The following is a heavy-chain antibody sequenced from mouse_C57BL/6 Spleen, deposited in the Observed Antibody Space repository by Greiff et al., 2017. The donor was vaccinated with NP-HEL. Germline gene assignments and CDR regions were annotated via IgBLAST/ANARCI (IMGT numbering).Heavy chain of an antibody. CDR2: ISDGGSYT. D-gene: IGHD2-5*01. CDR1: GFTFSSYA. Sequence: DVMLVESGGGLVKPGGSLKLSCAASGFTFSSYAMSWVRQTPEKRLEWVATISDGGSYTYYPDNVKGRFTISRDNAKNNLYLQMSHLKSEDTAMYYCAREGYSNPLDYWGQGTTLTVSS. J-gene: IGHJ2*01. V-gene: IGHV5-4*01. CDR3: AREGYSNPLDY.